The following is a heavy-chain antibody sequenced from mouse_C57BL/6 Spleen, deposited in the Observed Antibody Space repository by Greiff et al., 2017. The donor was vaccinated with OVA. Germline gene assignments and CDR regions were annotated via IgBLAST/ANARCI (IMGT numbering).Heavy chain of an antibody. CDR2: INPNNGGT. Sequence: EVQLQQSGPELVKPGASVKISCKASGYTFTDYYMNWVKQSHGKSLEWIGDINPNNGGTSYNQKFKGKATLTVDKSSSTAYMELRSLTSEDSAVYYCARSGLLKDAMDYWGQGTSVTVSS. D-gene: IGHD2-14*01. CDR3: ARSGLLKDAMDY. V-gene: IGHV1-26*01. J-gene: IGHJ4*01. CDR1: GYTFTDYY.